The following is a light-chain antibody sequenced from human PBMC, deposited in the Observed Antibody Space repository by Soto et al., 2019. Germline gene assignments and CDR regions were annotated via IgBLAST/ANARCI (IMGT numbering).Light chain of an antibody. J-gene: IGKJ1*01. CDR2: DAS. CDR1: ESISSW. CDR3: HQYKTYST. Sequence: IQVTQSPSSLSASVGDRVTITYRASESISSWLALYQQKPGKAPKLLIYDASTLESGVSSRSSGTGSETECTLTITDLQADDLATYFCHQYKTYSTFGQGTKVDIK. V-gene: IGKV1-5*01.